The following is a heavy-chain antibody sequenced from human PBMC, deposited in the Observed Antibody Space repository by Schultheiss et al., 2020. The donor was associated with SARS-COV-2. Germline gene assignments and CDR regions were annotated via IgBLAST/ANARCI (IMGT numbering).Heavy chain of an antibody. CDR3: ARSHSGYDLNWFDP. CDR1: GYTFTGYY. D-gene: IGHD5-12*01. J-gene: IGHJ5*01. V-gene: IGHV1-2*02. CDR2: INPNSGGT. Sequence: ASVKVSCKASGYTFTGYYMHWVRQAPGQGLEWMGWINPNSGGTNYAQKFQGRVTMTRNTSISTAYMELSSLRSEDTAVYYCARSHSGYDLNWFDPWGQGTTVTVSS.